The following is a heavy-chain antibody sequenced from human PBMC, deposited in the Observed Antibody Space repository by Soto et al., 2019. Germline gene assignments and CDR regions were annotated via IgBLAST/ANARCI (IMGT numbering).Heavy chain of an antibody. Sequence: EVQLLESGGGLVQPGVSLRLSCAASGFTFSSYAMSWVRQAPGKGLEWVSAISGSGGSTYYADSVKGRFTISRDSSKNALYLQMNSRRAEDTDVYYCEKEYEHWLVPMDVWGKGTTVTVSS. CDR3: EKEYEHWLVPMDV. CDR1: GFTFSSYA. J-gene: IGHJ6*03. V-gene: IGHV3-23*01. CDR2: ISGSGGST. D-gene: IGHD6-19*01.